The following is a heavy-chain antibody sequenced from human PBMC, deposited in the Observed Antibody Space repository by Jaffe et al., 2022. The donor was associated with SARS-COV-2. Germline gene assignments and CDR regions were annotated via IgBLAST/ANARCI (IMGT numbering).Heavy chain of an antibody. CDR3: ARTYYYDSSGSRLDY. D-gene: IGHD3-22*01. J-gene: IGHJ4*02. Sequence: QVQLVESGGGVVQPGRSLRLSCAASGFTFSSYAMHWVRQAPGKGLEWVAVISYDGSNKYYADSVKGRFTISRDNSKNTLYLQMNSLRAEDTAVYYCARTYYYDSSGSRLDYWGQGTLVTVSS. V-gene: IGHV3-30-3*01. CDR2: ISYDGSNK. CDR1: GFTFSSYA.